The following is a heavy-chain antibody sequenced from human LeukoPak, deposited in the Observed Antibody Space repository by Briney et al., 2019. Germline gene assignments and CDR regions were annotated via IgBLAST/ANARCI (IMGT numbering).Heavy chain of an antibody. D-gene: IGHD3-10*01. Sequence: PWGSLPLSCAASGFPFSSYSMNWARQAPGKGLEWVAYISSSSSYIYYADSVKGRFTISRDNAKNSLYLQMNSLRAEDTAVYYCARFLWFGTTLNCFDSGGQGTLVTVSS. CDR1: GFPFSSYS. J-gene: IGHJ5*01. CDR3: ARFLWFGTTLNCFDS. CDR2: ISSSSSYI. V-gene: IGHV3-21*05.